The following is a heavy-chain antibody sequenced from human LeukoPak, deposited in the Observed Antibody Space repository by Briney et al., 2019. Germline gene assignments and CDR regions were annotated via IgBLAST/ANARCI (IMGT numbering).Heavy chain of an antibody. CDR2: IWSDGSNK. D-gene: IGHD3-10*01. J-gene: IGHJ6*02. CDR3: AIALSASYYYGSGCYRSYYYGMDV. CDR1: GFTFSSYG. Sequence: GGSLRLSCAASGFTFSSYGMHWVRQAPGKGLEWVAVIWSDGSNKYYADSVKGRFTISRDYSKNALFLQMNSLRAEDTAVYYCAIALSASYYYGSGCYRSYYYGMDVWGQGTTVTVSS. V-gene: IGHV3-33*01.